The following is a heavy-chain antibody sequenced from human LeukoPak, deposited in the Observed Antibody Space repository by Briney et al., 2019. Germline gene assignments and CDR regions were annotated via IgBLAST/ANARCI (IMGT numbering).Heavy chain of an antibody. D-gene: IGHD6-19*01. CDR2: IWYDGSEK. V-gene: IGHV3-33*01. Sequence: GRSLRLSCAASGFTFTNYGIGWVRQAPGKGLEWVAVIWYDGSEKYYADSVKGRFTISRDQSKNTVYLQMNSLRVEDTAVYYCARLGLGWSLDYWGQGILVTVS. CDR3: ARLGLGWSLDY. CDR1: GFTFTNYG. J-gene: IGHJ4*02.